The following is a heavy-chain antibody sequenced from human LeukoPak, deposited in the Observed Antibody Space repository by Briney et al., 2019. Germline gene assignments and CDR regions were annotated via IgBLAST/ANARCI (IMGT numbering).Heavy chain of an antibody. CDR2: ISYDGSNK. Sequence: PGGSLRLSCAASGFTFSSYEMNWVRQAPGKGLEWVAVISYDGSNKYYADSVKGRFTISRDNSKNTLYLQMNSLRAEDTAVYYCARALSPFDYWGQGTLVTVSS. CDR3: ARALSPFDY. V-gene: IGHV3-30-3*01. J-gene: IGHJ4*02. CDR1: GFTFSSYE.